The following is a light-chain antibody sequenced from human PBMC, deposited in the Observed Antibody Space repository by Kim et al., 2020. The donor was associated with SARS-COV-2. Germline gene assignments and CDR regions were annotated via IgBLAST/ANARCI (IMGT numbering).Light chain of an antibody. CDR3: QAWDSSTWV. CDR2: EEN. J-gene: IGLJ2*01. Sequence: SVSPGQTASITCYGDKLGDKNVCWYQQKPGQSPVLVIYEENKRPSGIPERFSGSNSGNTATLTISGTQAMDEADYYCQAWDSSTWVFGGGTKLTVL. V-gene: IGLV3-1*01. CDR1: KLGDKN.